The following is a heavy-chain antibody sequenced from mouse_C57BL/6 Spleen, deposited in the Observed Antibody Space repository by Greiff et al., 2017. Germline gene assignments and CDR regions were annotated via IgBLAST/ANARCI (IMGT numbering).Heavy chain of an antibody. V-gene: IGHV1-76*01. CDR1: GYTFTDYY. D-gene: IGHD1-1*01. CDR2: IYPGSGNT. CDR3: ARWRTTVVGFDY. Sequence: QVQLQQSGAELVRPGASVKLSCKASGYTFTDYYINWVKQRPGQGLEWIARIYPGSGNTYYNEKFKGKATLTAEKSSSTAYMQLSSLTSEDSAVYFCARWRTTVVGFDYWVQGTTLTVSS. J-gene: IGHJ2*01.